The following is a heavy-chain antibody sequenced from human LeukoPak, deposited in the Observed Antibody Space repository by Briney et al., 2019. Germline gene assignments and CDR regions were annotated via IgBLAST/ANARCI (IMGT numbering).Heavy chain of an antibody. CDR2: IYYSGST. Sequence: SETLSLTCTVSGGSISSSSYYWGWIRQPPGKGLEWVGSIYYSGSTYSNPSLDSRATLSVDTSKNQFSLKLSSVTAADTAVYYCARVSDVGVFIPYAFDIWGQGTMVTVSS. V-gene: IGHV4-39*07. D-gene: IGHD3-16*01. CDR3: ARVSDVGVFIPYAFDI. CDR1: GGSISSSSYY. J-gene: IGHJ3*02.